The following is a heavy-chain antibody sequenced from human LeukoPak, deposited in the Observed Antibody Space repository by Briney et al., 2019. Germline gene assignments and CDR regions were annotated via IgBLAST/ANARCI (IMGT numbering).Heavy chain of an antibody. Sequence: GGSLRLSCAASGFTFSRSVMTWVRQAPGKGMEWVSSISDSGGSTYYADSVKGRFTISRDNSKNTLYLQMNSLRAEDTAVYYCARGRPSPDYWGQGTLVTVSS. CDR2: ISDSGGST. CDR3: ARGRPSPDY. J-gene: IGHJ4*02. V-gene: IGHV3-23*01. D-gene: IGHD6-6*01. CDR1: GFTFSRSV.